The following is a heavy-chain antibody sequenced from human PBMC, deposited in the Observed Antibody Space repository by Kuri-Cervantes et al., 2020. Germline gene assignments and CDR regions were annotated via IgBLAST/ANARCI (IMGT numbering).Heavy chain of an antibody. V-gene: IGHV1-69*05. D-gene: IGHD2-21*02. CDR3: ASSQGSYCGGDCYSRLAFDI. Sequence: SVKVSCKASGYTFTSYDINWVRQATGQGLEWMGGIIPIFGTANYAQKFQGRVTITTDESTSTAYMELSSLRSEDTAVYYCASSQGSYCGGDCYSRLAFDIWGQGTMVTVSS. CDR2: IIPIFGTA. J-gene: IGHJ3*02. CDR1: GYTFTSYD.